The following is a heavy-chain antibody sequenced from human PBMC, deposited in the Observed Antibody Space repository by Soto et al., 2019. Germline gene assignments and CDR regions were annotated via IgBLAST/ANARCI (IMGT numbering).Heavy chain of an antibody. D-gene: IGHD5-18*01. Sequence: PSETLSLTCAVSGGSISSSNWWSWVRQPPGKGLEWIGEIYHSGSTNYNPSLKSRVTISVGKSKNQFSLKLSSVTAADTAVYYCARGGGVDTAIDFDYWGQGTLVTVS. CDR2: IYHSGST. CDR1: GGSISSSNW. J-gene: IGHJ4*02. V-gene: IGHV4-4*02. CDR3: ARGGGVDTAIDFDY.